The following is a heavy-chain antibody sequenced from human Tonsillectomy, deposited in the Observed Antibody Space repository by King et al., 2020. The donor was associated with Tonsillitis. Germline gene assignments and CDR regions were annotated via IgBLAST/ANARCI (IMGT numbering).Heavy chain of an antibody. D-gene: IGHD3-22*01. V-gene: IGHV3-23*03. CDR2: IYSGGSRT. J-gene: IGHJ4*02. Sequence: VQLVESGGGLVQPGGSLRLSGAASGFTFSNYAMSWVRQAPGKGLEWVSVIYSGGSRTYYADSVKGRFTISRENSKNTLYLQMNSLRAEDTAGYYCATAAVVVITDGLDYWGQGTLVTVSS. CDR3: ATAAVVVITDGLDY. CDR1: GFTFSNYA.